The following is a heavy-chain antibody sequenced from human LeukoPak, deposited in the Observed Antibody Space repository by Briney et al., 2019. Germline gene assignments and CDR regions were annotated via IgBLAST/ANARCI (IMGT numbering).Heavy chain of an antibody. CDR1: GGSISSYY. V-gene: IGHV4-59*01. CDR2: ISYSGST. Sequence: NPSETLSLTCTSSGGSISSYYWSWIRQPPGKGLEWIGYISYSGSTNYNPSLKSRVTMSVDTSKNQFSLKLRSVTAADTAVYYCAKGKVQYYYDSSGYYPYFDYWGQGTLVTVSS. J-gene: IGHJ4*02. D-gene: IGHD3-22*01. CDR3: AKGKVQYYYDSSGYYPYFDY.